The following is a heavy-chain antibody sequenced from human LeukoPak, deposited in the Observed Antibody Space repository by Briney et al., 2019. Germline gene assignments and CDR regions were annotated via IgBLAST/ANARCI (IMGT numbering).Heavy chain of an antibody. Sequence: ASVKVSCKASGYTFTSYYMHWVRQAPGQGLEWMGIINPSGGSTSYAQKFQGRVTMTRDTSISTAYMELSRLRSDDTAVYYCARGDDIVVVVAKPIDYWGQGTLVTVSS. CDR3: ARGDDIVVVVAKPIDY. D-gene: IGHD2-15*01. CDR1: GYTFTSYY. V-gene: IGHV1-46*01. CDR2: INPSGGST. J-gene: IGHJ4*02.